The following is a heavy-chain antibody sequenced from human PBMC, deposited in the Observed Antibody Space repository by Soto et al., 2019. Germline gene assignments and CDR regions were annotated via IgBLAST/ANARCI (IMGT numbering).Heavy chain of an antibody. Sequence: QVQLQQWGAGLLKPSETLSLSCAVYGGDFNDNYYTWFRQPPGKGLEWIGEISRSGTTKYIPPLKSRASISFDTSKTQVSLKVTSVTAADTAVYYCATSLWFGTQVELWGQGDLVTVSS. D-gene: IGHD3-10*01. CDR1: GGDFNDNY. J-gene: IGHJ5*02. CDR2: ISRSGTT. CDR3: ATSLWFGTQVEL. V-gene: IGHV4-34*01.